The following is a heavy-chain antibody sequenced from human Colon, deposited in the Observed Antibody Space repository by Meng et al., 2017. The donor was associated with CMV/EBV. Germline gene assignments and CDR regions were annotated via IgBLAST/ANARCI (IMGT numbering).Heavy chain of an antibody. Sequence: GESLKISCEGSGSPFNSHSMNWVRQAPGKGLEWISYISSSGKNEYYADSVKGRFTISRDNAKNSVSLQMNALKVEDTAVYYCMRDLLPIRLIPAAQDYWGQGTLVTVSS. CDR3: MRDLLPIRLIPAAQDY. V-gene: IGHV3-48*03. CDR2: ISSSGKNE. D-gene: IGHD2-2*01. CDR1: GSPFNSHS. J-gene: IGHJ4*02.